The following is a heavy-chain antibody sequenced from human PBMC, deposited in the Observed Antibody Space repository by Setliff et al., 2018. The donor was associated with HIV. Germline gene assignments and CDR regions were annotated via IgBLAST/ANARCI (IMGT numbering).Heavy chain of an antibody. CDR2: IYYSGST. CDR3: ARHERSIFGVTYSYYMDV. D-gene: IGHD3-3*01. V-gene: IGHV4-39*01. CDR1: GGSISSSSYY. J-gene: IGHJ6*03. Sequence: SETLSLTCTVSGGSISSSSYYWGWIRQPPGKGLEWIGSIYYSGSTYYNPSLKSRVTMSVDMSKNQFSLNLTSVTAADTAVYYCARHERSIFGVTYSYYMDVWGKGTTVTVSS.